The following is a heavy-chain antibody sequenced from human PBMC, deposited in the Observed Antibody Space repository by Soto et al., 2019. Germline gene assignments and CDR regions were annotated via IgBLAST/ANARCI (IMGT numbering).Heavy chain of an antibody. CDR3: AREEALGYCSSTSCYAAFDY. Sequence: GGSLRLSCAASGFTFSSYAMHWVRQAPGKGLEWVAVISYDGSNKYYADSVKGRFTISRDNSKNTLYLQMNSLRAEDTAVYYCAREEALGYCSSTSCYAAFDYWGQGTLVTVSS. D-gene: IGHD2-2*01. CDR1: GFTFSSYA. J-gene: IGHJ4*02. CDR2: ISYDGSNK. V-gene: IGHV3-30-3*01.